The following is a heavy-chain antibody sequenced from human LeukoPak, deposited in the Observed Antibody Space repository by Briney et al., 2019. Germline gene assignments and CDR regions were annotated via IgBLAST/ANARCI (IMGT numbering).Heavy chain of an antibody. V-gene: IGHV7-4-1*02. D-gene: IGHD3-3*01. CDR1: AYTYTSYA. J-gene: IGHJ4*02. CDR3: ARFVECGGGGHTGISDY. CDR2: INTNSGNP. Sequence: VAVSCSAAAYTYTSYAMNGLSQAPGQGLEWMGWINTNSGNPTNSQAFTGRFVFSLSTSVSTAYLHISSLTAEDTAAYYCARFVECGGGGHTGISDYWGEGTLVSVSS.